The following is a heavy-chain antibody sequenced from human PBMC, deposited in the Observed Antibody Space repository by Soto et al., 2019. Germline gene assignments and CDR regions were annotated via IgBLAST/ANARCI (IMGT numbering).Heavy chain of an antibody. J-gene: IGHJ2*01. D-gene: IGHD2-21*02. CDR3: ARGDGGNSHWYFNL. V-gene: IGHV4-4*02. CDR2: IYQSGST. Sequence: QVQLQESGPGLVKPSGTLSLTCAVSGGSISTNNWWSWVRQPPGKGLEWIGEIYQSGSTNHNPSRKSRFTISIDKSRSQFSLRLSSVTAADTAVYYCARGDGGNSHWYFNLWGRGTLVTVSS. CDR1: GGSISTNNW.